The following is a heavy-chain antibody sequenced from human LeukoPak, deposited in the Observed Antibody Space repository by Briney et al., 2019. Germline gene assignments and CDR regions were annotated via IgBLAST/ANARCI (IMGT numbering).Heavy chain of an antibody. CDR1: GVSISSYY. Sequence: SETLSLTCTVSGVSISSYYWSWIPRPPGKGLEWIGSIYTTGDTRYNPSLKSRVTISVDTSKNQFSLRLSSLTAVDTAVYYCARATPVGGVRFDYWGQGTLVTVSS. CDR2: IYTTGDT. J-gene: IGHJ4*02. CDR3: ARATPVGGVRFDY. V-gene: IGHV4-4*09. D-gene: IGHD3-16*01.